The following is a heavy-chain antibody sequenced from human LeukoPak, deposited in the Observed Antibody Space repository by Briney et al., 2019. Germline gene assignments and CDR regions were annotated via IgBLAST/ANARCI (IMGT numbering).Heavy chain of an antibody. CDR2: ISGSGYST. V-gene: IGHV3-23*01. CDR3: AKGGAVPAARRAFDI. Sequence: GGSRRLSCAASGFTFTDYAMSWVRQAPGKGLEWVSAISGSGYSTYFADSVKGRFTISRDNSKSTLYLQMNSLRAEDTALYYCAKGGAVPAARRAFDIWGQGTMVTVSS. D-gene: IGHD2-2*01. J-gene: IGHJ3*02. CDR1: GFTFTDYA.